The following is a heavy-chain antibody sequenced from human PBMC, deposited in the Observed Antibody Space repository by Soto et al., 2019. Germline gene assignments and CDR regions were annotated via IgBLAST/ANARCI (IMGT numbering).Heavy chain of an antibody. CDR3: ARHEFCSGGSCYSSYYYGMDV. D-gene: IGHD2-15*01. J-gene: IGHJ6*02. V-gene: IGHV5-51*01. CDR1: GYNFSSYW. CDR2: IYPDDSDA. Sequence: GESLKISCKGSGYNFSSYWIAWVRQMPGKGLERMGIIYPDDSDARYSPSFQDQVTISADKSASTAYLQWTSLKASDTAMYYCARHEFCSGGSCYSSYYYGMDVLGQGTTVTVSS.